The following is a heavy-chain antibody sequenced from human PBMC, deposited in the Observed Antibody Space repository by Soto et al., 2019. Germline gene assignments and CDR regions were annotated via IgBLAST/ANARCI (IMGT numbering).Heavy chain of an antibody. D-gene: IGHD1-26*01. J-gene: IGHJ4*02. CDR2: ISGSGGST. CDR3: AKGYSGSYYRVFDY. V-gene: IGHV3-23*01. Sequence: PGGSLRLSCAASGFTFSSYAMSWVRQAPGKGLEWVSTISGSGGSTYYADSVKGRFTISRDDSKNTLYLQLNSLRAEDTAIYYCAKGYSGSYYRVFDYWGQGTLVTVS. CDR1: GFTFSSYA.